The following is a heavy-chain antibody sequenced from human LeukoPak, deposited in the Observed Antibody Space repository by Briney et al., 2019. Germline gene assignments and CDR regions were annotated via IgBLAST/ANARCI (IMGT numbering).Heavy chain of an antibody. CDR2: IYYSGSST. CDR1: GGSMSGFF. CDR3: ARTSRHFYGSGTNLTPWPAGMDV. Sequence: SETLSLTCTVSGGSMSGFFWTWIRHPPGRELKWIGSIYYSGSSTKYNPSFKSRVTISVDTSKSQFSLNLNSATAADTAVYYCARTSRHFYGSGTNLTPWPAGMDVWGQGTTVTVSS. V-gene: IGHV4-59*01. J-gene: IGHJ6*02. D-gene: IGHD3-10*01.